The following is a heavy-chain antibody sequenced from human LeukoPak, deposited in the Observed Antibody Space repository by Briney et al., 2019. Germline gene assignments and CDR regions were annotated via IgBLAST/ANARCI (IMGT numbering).Heavy chain of an antibody. CDR3: ARDVDEMSGWFDAFDI. CDR2: ISSSSSYI. Sequence: GGSLRLSCAASGFTFSSYAMSWVRQAPGKGLEWVSAISSSSSYIYYADSVKGRFTISRDNAKNSLYLQMNSLRAEDTAVYYCARDVDEMSGWFDAFDIWGQGTMVTVSS. J-gene: IGHJ3*02. V-gene: IGHV3-21*01. CDR1: GFTFSSYA. D-gene: IGHD6-19*01.